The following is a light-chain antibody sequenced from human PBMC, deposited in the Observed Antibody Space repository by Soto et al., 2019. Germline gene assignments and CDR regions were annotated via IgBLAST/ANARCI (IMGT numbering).Light chain of an antibody. CDR1: QSIGSW. CDR2: KAS. V-gene: IGKV1-5*03. J-gene: IGKJ1*01. Sequence: DIQMTQSPSTLSASVGDRVTITCRASQSIGSWLAWYQQKPGKAPKLLIYKASSLESGVPSRFSGGGSGTEFTLTISSLQPDDFATYYCQQYNNYSWTFGQGTKVEIK. CDR3: QQYNNYSWT.